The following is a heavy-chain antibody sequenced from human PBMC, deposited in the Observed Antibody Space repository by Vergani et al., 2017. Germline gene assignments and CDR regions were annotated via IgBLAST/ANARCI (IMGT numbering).Heavy chain of an antibody. V-gene: IGHV3-72*01. CDR1: GFTLSDHV. CDR2: SRNKARSYTT. J-gene: IGHJ6*02. Sequence: EVQLVESGGGLVQPGGSLRLSCAASGFTLSDHVMDWVRQGPGKGLEWVGRSRNKARSYTTEYSASVKGRFTISRDDSRNSLYLQMNSLKTEDTAVYYCTTEGGMDVWGQGP. CDR3: TTEGGMDV.